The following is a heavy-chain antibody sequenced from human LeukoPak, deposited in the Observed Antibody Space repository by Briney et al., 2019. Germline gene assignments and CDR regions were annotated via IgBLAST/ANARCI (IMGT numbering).Heavy chain of an antibody. CDR1: GFTFSSYA. Sequence: GGSLRLSCAASGFTFSSYAMSWVRQAPGKGLEWVSAISGGGVNTYYADSVKGRFTISRDNSKNTLYLQMNSLRAEDTAVYYCEGEAVAGRDYFDYWGQGNLVTVSS. CDR2: ISGGGVNT. V-gene: IGHV3-23*01. J-gene: IGHJ4*02. D-gene: IGHD6-19*01. CDR3: EGEAVAGRDYFDY.